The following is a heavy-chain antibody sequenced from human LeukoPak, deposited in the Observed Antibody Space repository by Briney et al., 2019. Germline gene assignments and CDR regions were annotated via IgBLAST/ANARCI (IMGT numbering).Heavy chain of an antibody. Sequence: PGESLKISCKGSGYSFTSYRIGWVRQMPGKGLEWMGIIYPGDSDTRYGPSFQGQVTISADKSISTAYLQWSSLKASDTAMYYCARLCSSTSCYVSDAFDIWGQGTMVTASS. CDR3: ARLCSSTSCYVSDAFDI. CDR2: IYPGDSDT. V-gene: IGHV5-51*01. D-gene: IGHD2-2*01. J-gene: IGHJ3*02. CDR1: GYSFTSYR.